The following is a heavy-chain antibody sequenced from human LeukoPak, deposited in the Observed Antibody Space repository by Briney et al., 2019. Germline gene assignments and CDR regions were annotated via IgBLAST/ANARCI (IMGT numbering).Heavy chain of an antibody. J-gene: IGHJ4*02. D-gene: IGHD5-24*01. CDR2: IYYTGST. V-gene: IGHV4-31*03. CDR3: VRGEMTTINVDYFEY. Sequence: SETLSLTCTVSGGSISSGGYYWNWIRQHPGKGLEWIGYIYYTGSTHYNPSLKSRVTISVDTSKNQFSLKLSSVIAADTAVYYCVRGEMTTINVDYFEYWGQGILVIVSS. CDR1: GGSISSGGYY.